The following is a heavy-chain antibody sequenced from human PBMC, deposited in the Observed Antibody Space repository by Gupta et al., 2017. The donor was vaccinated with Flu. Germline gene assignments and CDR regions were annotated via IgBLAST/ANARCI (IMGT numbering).Heavy chain of an antibody. CDR3: ARGPYHDILTGYFSYYYDY. D-gene: IGHD3-9*01. J-gene: IGHJ4*02. V-gene: IGHV1-69*06. Sequence: NWVRQAPGQGLEWMGGIIPIFGTADYAQKFQGRVTITADKSTSTAYMELSSLRSEDTAVYYCARGPYHDILTGYFSYYYDYWGQGTLVTVSS. CDR2: IIPIFGTA.